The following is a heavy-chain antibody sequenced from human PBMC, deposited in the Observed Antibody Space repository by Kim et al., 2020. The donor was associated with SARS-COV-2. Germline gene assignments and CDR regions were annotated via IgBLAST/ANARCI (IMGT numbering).Heavy chain of an antibody. J-gene: IGHJ4*02. D-gene: IGHD2-15*01. CDR3: VRETGGSAFAF. CDR2: VYYTGTT. V-gene: IGHV4-39*02. CDR1: GGSISSTNYF. Sequence: SETLSLTCAVSGGSISSTNYFWAWIRQPPGKGLEWIGSVYYTGTTYYNPSLKSRVTISVDTSNNQFSLKVSSVTAADTAVYYWVRETGGSAFAFWGQGT.